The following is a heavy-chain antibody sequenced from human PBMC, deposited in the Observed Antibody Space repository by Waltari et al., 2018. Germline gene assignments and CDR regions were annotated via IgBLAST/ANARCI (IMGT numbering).Heavy chain of an antibody. CDR1: GGTFSSYA. D-gene: IGHD5-12*01. J-gene: IGHJ4*02. V-gene: IGHV1-69*13. Sequence: QVQLVQSGAEVKKPGSSVKVSCKASGGTFSSYAISWVRQAPGQGLEWMGRIIPIFGTANYAQKFQGRVTITADKSTSTAYMELSSLRSEDTAVYYCAREGVEMATILNYYFDYWGQGTLVTVSS. CDR3: AREGVEMATILNYYFDY. CDR2: IIPIFGTA.